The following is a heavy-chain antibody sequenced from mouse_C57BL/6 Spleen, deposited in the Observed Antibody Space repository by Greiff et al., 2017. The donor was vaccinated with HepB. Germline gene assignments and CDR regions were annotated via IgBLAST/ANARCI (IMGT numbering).Heavy chain of an antibody. Sequence: VQLKQSGAELVRPGASVKLSCTASGFNIKDDYMHWVQQRPEQGLEWIGWIDPENGDTEYASKFQGKATITADTSSNTAYLQLSSLTSEDTAVYYCTTWMVRRITGNYWGQGTTLTVSS. CDR1: GFNIKDDY. CDR3: TTWMVRRITGNY. CDR2: IDPENGDT. D-gene: IGHD4-1*01. J-gene: IGHJ2*01. V-gene: IGHV14-4*01.